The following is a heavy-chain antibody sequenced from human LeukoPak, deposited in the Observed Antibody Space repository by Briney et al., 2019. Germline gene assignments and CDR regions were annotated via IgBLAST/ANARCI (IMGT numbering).Heavy chain of an antibody. J-gene: IGHJ4*02. CDR1: GGSISSYY. CDR3: ARVSIGVSLDY. V-gene: IGHV4-59*01. D-gene: IGHD3-22*01. CDR2: IYYSGST. Sequence: PSETLSLTCTVSGGSISSYYWSWLRQPPGKGLEWIGYIYYSGSTNYNPPLKSRVTISVDTSKNHFSLKLSSVTAADTAVYCCARVSIGVSLDYWGQGTLVTVSS.